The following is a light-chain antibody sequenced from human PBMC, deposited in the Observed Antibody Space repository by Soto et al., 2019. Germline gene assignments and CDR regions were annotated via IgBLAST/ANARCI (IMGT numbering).Light chain of an antibody. CDR3: PQYVTSPWA. CDR2: GAS. J-gene: IGKJ1*01. CDR1: PSVSSSF. V-gene: IGKV3-20*01. Sequence: EIVLTQSPGTLSLSPGERATLSCSASPSVSSSFLAWYQQKPGQAPRLLIYGASNRATGIPDRFSGSGSGTDFTRNISSLEPEDFAVYYGPQYVTSPWAFGQGTKV.